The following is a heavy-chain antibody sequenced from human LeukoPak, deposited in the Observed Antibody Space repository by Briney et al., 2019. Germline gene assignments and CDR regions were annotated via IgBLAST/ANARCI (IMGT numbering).Heavy chain of an antibody. J-gene: IGHJ4*02. CDR1: GFTFSSYG. V-gene: IGHV3-23*01. D-gene: IGHD1-26*01. CDR2: TSGSGGST. CDR3: AKRGAEVGATVAPGDY. Sequence: GGSLRLSCAASGFTFSSYGMHWVRQAPGKGLEWVSATSGSGGSTYYADSVKGRFTISGDNSKNTLYLQMNSLRAEDTAVYYCAKRGAEVGATVAPGDYWGQGTLVTVSS.